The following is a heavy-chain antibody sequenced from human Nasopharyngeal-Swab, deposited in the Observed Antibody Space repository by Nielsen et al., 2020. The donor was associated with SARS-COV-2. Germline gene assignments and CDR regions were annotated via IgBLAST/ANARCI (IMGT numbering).Heavy chain of an antibody. CDR2: IYKSGST. J-gene: IGHJ4*02. V-gene: IGHV4-39*01. CDR3: ARRKREEVRGVRYYFDY. Sequence: WIRQPPGKGLEWIGSIYKSGSTDYNPSLKRRVTISDDTSKNHFTLKLSTMTAADTSVYYCARRKREEVRGVRYYFDYWGQGTLVTVSS. D-gene: IGHD3-10*01.